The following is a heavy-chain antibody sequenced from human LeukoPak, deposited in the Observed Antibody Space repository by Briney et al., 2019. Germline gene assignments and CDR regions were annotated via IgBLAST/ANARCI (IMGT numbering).Heavy chain of an antibody. D-gene: IGHD3-22*01. Sequence: GGSLRLSCATSGFTFSNAWMNWVRQAPGKGLEWVGRIRSNSDGGTIDYAAPVKGRFTLSRDDSKTTLYLQMNSLQTEDTAVYYCATDFYDGTWGQGTLVTVSS. V-gene: IGHV3-15*07. CDR2: IRSNSDGGTI. J-gene: IGHJ5*02. CDR3: ATDFYDGT. CDR1: GFTFSNAW.